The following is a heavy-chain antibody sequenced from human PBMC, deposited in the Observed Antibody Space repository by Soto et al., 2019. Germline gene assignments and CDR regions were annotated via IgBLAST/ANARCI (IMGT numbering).Heavy chain of an antibody. D-gene: IGHD3-9*01. V-gene: IGHV1-69*05. Sequence: SVKVSCKASGGTFSSYAISWVRQAPGQGLEWMGGIIPIFGTANYAQKFQGRVAITRDTSASTVYMELSSLTSEDTAVYYCARRGALTSYYYGYYFDYWGQGTLVTVSP. J-gene: IGHJ4*02. CDR2: IIPIFGTA. CDR3: ARRGALTSYYYGYYFDY. CDR1: GGTFSSYA.